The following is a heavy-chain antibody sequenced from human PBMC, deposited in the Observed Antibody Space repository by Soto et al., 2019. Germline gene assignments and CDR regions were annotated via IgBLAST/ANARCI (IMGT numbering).Heavy chain of an antibody. D-gene: IGHD6-19*01. CDR2: ISYDGSNK. J-gene: IGHJ4*02. CDR3: AKGGRQWLVTSDFNY. CDR1: GFTFSSYA. Sequence: GGSLRLSCAASGFTFSSYAMHWVRQAPGKGLEWVAVISYDGSNKYYADSVKGRFTISRDSSKNTVSLEMTSLRAEDTAVYYCAKGGRQWLVTSDFNYWGQGALVTDSS. V-gene: IGHV3-30-3*01.